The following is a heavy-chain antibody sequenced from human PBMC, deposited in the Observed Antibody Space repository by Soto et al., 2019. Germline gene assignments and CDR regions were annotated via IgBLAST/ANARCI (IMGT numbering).Heavy chain of an antibody. V-gene: IGHV1-18*01. J-gene: IGHJ4*02. CDR3: ARDTSNSFDY. D-gene: IGHD1-26*01. CDR1: GYTFNTYF. Sequence: HVQLVQSGGELQKPGASVKVSCNTSGYTFNTYFITWVRQAPGQGLEWMGWISPHNGNTNYAEKFQGRVTMTADTITKTAYMELRNLRIDDTAVYYGARDTSNSFDYWGQGTPVTVSS. CDR2: ISPHNGNT.